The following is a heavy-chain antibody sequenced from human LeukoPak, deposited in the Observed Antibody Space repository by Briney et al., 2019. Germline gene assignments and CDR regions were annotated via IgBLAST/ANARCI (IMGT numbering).Heavy chain of an antibody. J-gene: IGHJ4*02. Sequence: GGSLTLSCEASGFSFSIYNMNWVRLAPGKGLEWVSSISGSSSHVWYADSVKGRFTSSRDNAKNSLYLQMSSLRVEDTAVYYCAKDRPVATTRASYFDYWGQGTLVTVSS. CDR3: AKDRPVATTRASYFDY. CDR1: GFSFSIYN. D-gene: IGHD5-12*01. CDR2: ISGSSSHV. V-gene: IGHV3-21*01.